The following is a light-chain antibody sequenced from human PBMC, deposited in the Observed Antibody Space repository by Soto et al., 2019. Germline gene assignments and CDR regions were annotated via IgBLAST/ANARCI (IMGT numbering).Light chain of an antibody. J-gene: IGKJ3*01. CDR1: QDISNY. CDR2: DAS. CDR3: QQYDNLPPFT. V-gene: IGKV1-33*01. Sequence: DIQMTQSPSSLSASVGDRVTITCQASQDISNYLNWYQQKPGKDPKLLIYDASNLETGVPSRFSGSGAGTDFTFTISSLQPADIATYYCQQYDNLPPFTFGPGTKVDIK.